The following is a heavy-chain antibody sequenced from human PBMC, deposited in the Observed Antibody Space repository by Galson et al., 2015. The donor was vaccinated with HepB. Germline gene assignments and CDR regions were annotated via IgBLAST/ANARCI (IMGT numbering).Heavy chain of an antibody. J-gene: IGHJ4*02. CDR2: VSSDGRKK. V-gene: IGHV3-30*04. CDR3: ARDYYFWSVHYRAKFDY. CDR1: GFTFSDYA. Sequence: LRLSCAASGFTFSDYAMPWVRQAPGKGLEWVAVVSSDGRKKYSVDSVKGRFTVSRDNSKKTFFLQMTNLRTEETGIYYCARDYYFWSVHYRAKFDYWGQGTLVTVSS. D-gene: IGHD3-3*01.